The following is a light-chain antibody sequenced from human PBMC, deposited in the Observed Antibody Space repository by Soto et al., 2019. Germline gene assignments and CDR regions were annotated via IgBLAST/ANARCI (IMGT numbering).Light chain of an antibody. J-gene: IGKJ5*01. CDR3: PQRSNWIT. CDR2: DAS. V-gene: IGKV3-11*01. Sequence: EIGLAQSPATVSFSACERSTRAGRASQSVSSYLAWYQQKSGQAPRLLIYDASNRATGIPARFSGSGSGTDFTLTISSLEPEDFAVYYCPQRSNWITFGQGPRLEIK. CDR1: QSVSSY.